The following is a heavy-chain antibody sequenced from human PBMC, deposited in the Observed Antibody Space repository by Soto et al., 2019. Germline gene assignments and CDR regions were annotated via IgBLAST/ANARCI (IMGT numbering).Heavy chain of an antibody. J-gene: IGHJ4*02. V-gene: IGHV3-23*01. CDR2: ISGSGGST. CDR1: GFTFSSYA. D-gene: IGHD3-10*01. CDR3: ANLVVRGVIRDY. Sequence: GGSLRLSCAASGFTFSSYAMSWVRQAPGKGLEWVSAISGSGGSTYYADSVKGRFTISRDNSKNTLYLQMSSLRAEDTAVYYCANLVVRGVIRDYWGQGTLVTVSS.